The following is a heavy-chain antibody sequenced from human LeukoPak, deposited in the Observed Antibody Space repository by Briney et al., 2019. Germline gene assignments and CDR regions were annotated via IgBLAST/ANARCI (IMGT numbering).Heavy chain of an antibody. V-gene: IGHV3-30*02. Sequence: QSGGSLRLXCAASGFTFSSCGMHWVRQAPGKGLEWVAFIRYDGSNSYYADSVKGRFTISRDNSKNTLYLQMNSLRAEDTAVYYCAKGGDYSNYVADYWGQGTLVTVSS. CDR2: IRYDGSNS. CDR3: AKGGDYSNYVADY. CDR1: GFTFSSCG. D-gene: IGHD4-11*01. J-gene: IGHJ4*02.